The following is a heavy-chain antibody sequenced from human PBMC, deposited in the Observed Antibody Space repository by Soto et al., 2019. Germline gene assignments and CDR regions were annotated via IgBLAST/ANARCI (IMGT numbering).Heavy chain of an antibody. D-gene: IGHD6-19*01. V-gene: IGHV1-18*01. J-gene: IGHJ4*02. Sequence: ASVKVSCKASGYTFTSYGISRVRQAPGQGLEWMGWISAYNGNTNYAQKLQGRVTMTTDTSTSTAYMELRSLRSDDTAVYYCARDPNPGIAVAGPDYWGQGTLVTVSS. CDR2: ISAYNGNT. CDR3: ARDPNPGIAVAGPDY. CDR1: GYTFTSYG.